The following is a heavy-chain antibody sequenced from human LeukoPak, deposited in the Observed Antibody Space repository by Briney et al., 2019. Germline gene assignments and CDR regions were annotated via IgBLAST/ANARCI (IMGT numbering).Heavy chain of an antibody. CDR3: ARNFGVNYYYMDV. CDR2: FDPEDGET. V-gene: IGHV1-24*01. CDR1: GYTLTELS. Sequence: GASVKVSCKVSGYTLTELSMHWVRQAPGKGLEWMGGFDPEDGETIYAQKFQGRVTMTRDMSTSTVYMELSSLRSEDTAVYYCARNFGVNYYYMDVWGKGTTVTVSS. D-gene: IGHD3-3*01. J-gene: IGHJ6*03.